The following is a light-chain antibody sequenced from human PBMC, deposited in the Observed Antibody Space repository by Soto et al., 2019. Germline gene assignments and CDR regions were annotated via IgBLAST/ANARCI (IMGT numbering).Light chain of an antibody. CDR2: AAS. CDR1: QSISSY. CDR3: QQSYSTPLT. Sequence: IQMTQSPSSLSASVGDRVTITCRASQSISSYLNWYQQKPGKAPKLLIYAASSLQSGVPSRFSGSGSGTDFTLTISSLQPVDFATYYCQQSYSTPLTFGGGTKVEIK. J-gene: IGKJ4*01. V-gene: IGKV1-39*01.